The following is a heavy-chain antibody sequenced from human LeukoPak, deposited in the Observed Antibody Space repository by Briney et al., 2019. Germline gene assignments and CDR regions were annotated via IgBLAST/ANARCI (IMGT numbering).Heavy chain of an antibody. Sequence: PGGSLRLSCAASGFTFSSYAMSWVRQAPGKGLEWVSAISDSGGNTYYIDSVKGRFTISRDNAKNSLYLQMNSLRAEDTAVYYCTIAAAGTDYWGQGTLVTVSS. CDR3: TIAAAGTDY. CDR2: ISDSGGNT. CDR1: GFTFSSYA. J-gene: IGHJ4*02. V-gene: IGHV3-23*01. D-gene: IGHD6-13*01.